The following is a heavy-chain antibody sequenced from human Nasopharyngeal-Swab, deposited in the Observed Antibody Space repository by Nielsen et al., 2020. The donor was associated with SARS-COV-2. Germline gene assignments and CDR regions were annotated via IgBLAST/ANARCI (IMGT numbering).Heavy chain of an antibody. J-gene: IGHJ6*02. CDR1: GFTVSSNY. Sequence: GGSLRLSCEASGFTVSSNYMSWVRQAPGKGLEWVSVIYSGGSTYYADSVKGRFTISRDNSKNTLYLQMNSLRAEDTAVYYCARVPCSSTSCYVGGYGMDVWGQGTTVTVSS. V-gene: IGHV3-53*01. CDR3: ARVPCSSTSCYVGGYGMDV. D-gene: IGHD2-2*01. CDR2: IYSGGST.